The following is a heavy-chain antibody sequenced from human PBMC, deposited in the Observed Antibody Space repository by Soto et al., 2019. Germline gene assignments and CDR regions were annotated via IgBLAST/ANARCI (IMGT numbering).Heavy chain of an antibody. J-gene: IGHJ4*02. D-gene: IGHD6-19*01. V-gene: IGHV1-3*01. Sequence: GASVKVSCKASGYTFTSYAMHWVRQAPGQRLEWMGWINAGNGNTKYSQKFQGRVTITRDTSASTAYMELSSLISEDTAVYYCARGLAPYYFDYWGQGTLVTVSS. CDR1: GYTFTSYA. CDR2: INAGNGNT. CDR3: ARGLAPYYFDY.